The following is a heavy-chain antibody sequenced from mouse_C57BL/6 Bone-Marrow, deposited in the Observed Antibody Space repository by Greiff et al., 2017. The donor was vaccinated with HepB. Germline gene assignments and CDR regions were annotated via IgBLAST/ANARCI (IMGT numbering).Heavy chain of an antibody. CDR1: GYSITSGYY. Sequence: VQLQQSGPGLVKPSQSLSLTCSVTGYSITSGYYWNWIRQFPGNKLEWMGYISYDGSNNYNPSLKNRISITRDTSKNQFFLKLNSVTTEDTATYYCAREGHSNYGAYWGQGTLVTVSA. CDR3: AREGHSNYGAY. D-gene: IGHD2-5*01. V-gene: IGHV3-6*01. J-gene: IGHJ3*01. CDR2: ISYDGSN.